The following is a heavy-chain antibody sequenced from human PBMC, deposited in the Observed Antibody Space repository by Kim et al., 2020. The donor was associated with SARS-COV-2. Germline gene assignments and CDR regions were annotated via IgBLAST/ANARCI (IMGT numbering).Heavy chain of an antibody. CDR3: ARDTPHFDWLRAQNWFDP. Sequence: ASVKVSCKASGYTFTSYGISWVRQAPGQGLEWMGWISAYNGNTNYAQKLQGRVTMTTDTSTSTAYMELRSLRSDDTAVYYCARDTPHFDWLRAQNWFDPWGQGTLVTVSS. V-gene: IGHV1-18*04. J-gene: IGHJ5*02. CDR1: GYTFTSYG. D-gene: IGHD3-9*01. CDR2: ISAYNGNT.